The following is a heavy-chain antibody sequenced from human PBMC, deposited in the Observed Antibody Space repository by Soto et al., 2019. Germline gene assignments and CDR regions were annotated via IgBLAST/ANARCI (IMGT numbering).Heavy chain of an antibody. V-gene: IGHV3-30-3*01. J-gene: IGHJ6*02. CDR1: GFIFSSYA. CDR3: ARDQQMAYYYGSGPLDDYAKDV. Sequence: SLRLSCAASGFIFSSYAMHWVREAPGKGLEWVAVISFGGYNKYYADFVKGRFTISRDNSKNTLYLQMNSLRAEDTAVYYCARDQQMAYYYGSGPLDDYAKDVWGQGTTVTVSS. D-gene: IGHD3-10*01. CDR2: ISFGGYNK.